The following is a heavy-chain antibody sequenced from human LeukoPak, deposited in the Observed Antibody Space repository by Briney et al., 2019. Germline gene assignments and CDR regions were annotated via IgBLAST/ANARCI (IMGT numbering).Heavy chain of an antibody. CDR2: VYATGGTT. V-gene: IGHV1-46*01. CDR3: ATEAPRSYYFDY. CDR1: EDTFTYYH. Sequence: ASVKVSCKASEDTFTYYHIYWVRPAPGQGVEWMGAVYATGGTTINTQNFQGRVTMTRDTSTGTVYMELSSLRFEDTAMYYCATEAPRSYYFDYWGQGILVTVSS. J-gene: IGHJ4*02.